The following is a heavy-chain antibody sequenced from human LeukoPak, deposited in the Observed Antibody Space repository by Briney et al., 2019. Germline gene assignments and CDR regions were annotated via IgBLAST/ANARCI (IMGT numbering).Heavy chain of an antibody. CDR1: GFTFSNYA. D-gene: IGHD1-1*01. J-gene: IGHJ4*02. Sequence: GGSLRLSCAASGFTFSNYAMSWVRQAPGKGLEWVSAISSSGRTTYYADSVKGQFTISRDNAKNTLYLQSNSLRAEDTAVYYCAKYDVKTLSDWGQGTLVAVSS. CDR2: ISSSGRTT. CDR3: AKYDVKTLSD. V-gene: IGHV3-23*01.